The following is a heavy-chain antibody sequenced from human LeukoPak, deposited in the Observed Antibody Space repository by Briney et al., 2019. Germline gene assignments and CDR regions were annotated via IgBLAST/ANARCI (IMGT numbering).Heavy chain of an antibody. Sequence: ASVKVSCKASGYTFTGYYMHWVRQAPGQGLEWMGWINPNSGGTNYAQKFQGRVTMTRDTPISTAYMELSRLRSDDTAVYYCARDRGVAAAGTHWFDPWGQGTLVTVSS. CDR2: INPNSGGT. D-gene: IGHD6-13*01. J-gene: IGHJ5*02. CDR1: GYTFTGYY. V-gene: IGHV1-2*02. CDR3: ARDRGVAAAGTHWFDP.